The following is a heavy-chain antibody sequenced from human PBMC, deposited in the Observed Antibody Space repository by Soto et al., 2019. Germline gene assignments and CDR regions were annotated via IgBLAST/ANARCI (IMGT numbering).Heavy chain of an antibody. CDR3: ASTAHSSGWYSGGFDY. D-gene: IGHD6-19*01. J-gene: IGHJ4*02. V-gene: IGHV4-59*01. CDR2: IYYSGST. CDR1: GGSISSYY. Sequence: SETLSLTCTVSGGSISSYYWSWIRQPPGKGLEWIGYIYYSGSTNYNPSLKSRVTISVDTSKNQFSLKLSSVTAADTAAYYCASTAHSSGWYSGGFDYWGQGTLVTVSS.